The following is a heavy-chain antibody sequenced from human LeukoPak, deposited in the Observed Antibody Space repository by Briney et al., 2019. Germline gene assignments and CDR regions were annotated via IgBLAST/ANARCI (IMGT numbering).Heavy chain of an antibody. D-gene: IGHD6-19*01. V-gene: IGHV4-34*01. CDR2: INHSGST. J-gene: IGHJ6*03. CDR3: AREVARQQWLGIRKDYYYYYMDV. Sequence: SETLSLTCTVSGGSISSYYWSWIRQPPGKWLEWIGEINHSGSTSYKPSLKSRVTISVDTSKNQFSLKLSSVTAADTAVYYCAREVARQQWLGIRKDYYYYYMDVWGKGTTVTVSS. CDR1: GGSISSYY.